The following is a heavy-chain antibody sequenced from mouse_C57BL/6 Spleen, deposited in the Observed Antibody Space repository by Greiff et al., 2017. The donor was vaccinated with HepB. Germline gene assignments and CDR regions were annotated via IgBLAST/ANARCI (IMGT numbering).Heavy chain of an antibody. CDR3: SRKGAWRNHETARFAY. CDR2: INPNNGGT. CDR1: GYSITDYN. V-gene: IGHV1-18*01. J-gene: IGHJ3*01. D-gene: IGHD2-1*01. Sequence: DVKLQESGPELVKPGASVRIPCKASGYSITDYNMDWVKQIHGKSLEWIGDINPNNGGTIYNQKFKGQAKLTVDKSSSPAYMELSSLTSEDTAVYFCSRKGAWRNHETARFAYWGQGTLVTVSA.